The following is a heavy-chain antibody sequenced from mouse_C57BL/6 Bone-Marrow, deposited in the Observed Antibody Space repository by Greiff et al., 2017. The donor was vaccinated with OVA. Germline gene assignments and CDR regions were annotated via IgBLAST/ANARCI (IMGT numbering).Heavy chain of an antibody. J-gene: IGHJ2*01. CDR1: GFTFSSYA. D-gene: IGHD2-1*01. Sequence: EVKLMESGGGLVKPGGSLKLSCAASGFTFSSYAMSWVRQTPEKRLEWVATISDGGSYTYYPDNVKGRFTISRDNAKNNLYLQMSHLKSEDTAMYYCARDLNYPGGFDYWGQGTTLTVSS. CDR3: ARDLNYPGGFDY. V-gene: IGHV5-4*01. CDR2: ISDGGSYT.